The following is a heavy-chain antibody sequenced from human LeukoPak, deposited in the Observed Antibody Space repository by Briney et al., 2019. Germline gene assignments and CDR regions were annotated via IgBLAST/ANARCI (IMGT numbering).Heavy chain of an antibody. V-gene: IGHV1-69*01. Sequence: GSSVKVSCKASGGTFGTYAVSWMRQAPGQGLEWMGLISPFFGTPSYAQNFQGRVTFSADESTGTAYMELNSLTFEDTAVYYCARTENGIRDYWGQGTTVTVSS. CDR2: ISPFFGTP. D-gene: IGHD1-26*01. CDR3: ARTENGIRDY. CDR1: GGTFGTYA. J-gene: IGHJ4*02.